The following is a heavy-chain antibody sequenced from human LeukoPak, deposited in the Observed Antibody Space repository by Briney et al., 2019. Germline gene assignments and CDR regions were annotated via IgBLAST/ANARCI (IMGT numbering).Heavy chain of an antibody. CDR3: AKGSASYGSGSFSFDY. CDR1: GFTFTSSA. V-gene: IGHV3-23*01. J-gene: IGHJ4*02. CDR2: ISSSGATT. Sequence: GGSLRLSCAASGFTFTSSAMSWVRQAPGEGLEWVSAISSSGATTYYADSVKGRFTISRDNSKSTLYLQVSSLRAEDTAVYYCAKGSASYGSGSFSFDYWGQGTLVTVSS. D-gene: IGHD3-10*01.